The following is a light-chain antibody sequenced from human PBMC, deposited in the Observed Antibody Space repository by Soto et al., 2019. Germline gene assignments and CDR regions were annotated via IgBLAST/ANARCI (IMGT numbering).Light chain of an antibody. CDR3: QQYNSWPPIT. J-gene: IGKJ5*01. Sequence: EIFLTQSPDTLSLSPGERATLTCRASQSVSSNLACYQQRPGQAPRLVIYGASTRATGIPARFSGGGSGTEFTLTISSLQSEDFAVYYCQQYNSWPPITFGQGTRLEI. V-gene: IGKV3-15*01. CDR2: GAS. CDR1: QSVSSN.